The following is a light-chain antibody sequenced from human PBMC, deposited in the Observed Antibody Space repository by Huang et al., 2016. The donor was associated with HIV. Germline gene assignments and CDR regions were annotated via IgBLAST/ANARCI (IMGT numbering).Light chain of an antibody. CDR1: QSVNNNY. V-gene: IGKV3-20*01. CDR2: RAS. CDR3: QQFGISPPYS. Sequence: EILLTQSPDTLSLSPGERDTLSCRTSQSVNNNYLAWYQQQPGRAPRLLIYRASTRSTGIPDRCSCSVSGTDFTLTISRLEPDDFAVYYCQQFGISPPYSFGQGTKLEIK. J-gene: IGKJ2*03.